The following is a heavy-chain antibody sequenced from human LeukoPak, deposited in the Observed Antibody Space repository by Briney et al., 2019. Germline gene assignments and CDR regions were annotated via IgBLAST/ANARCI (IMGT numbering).Heavy chain of an antibody. CDR2: IKSKPDGGTT. J-gene: IGHJ3*02. Sequence: SGGSLRLSCAASGFTFSNAWMSWVRQAPGKGLEWVGRIKSKPDGGTTDYAAPVKGRFTISRDDSKNTLYLQMNSLKTEDTAVYYCTTIDAFDIWGQGTMVTVSS. V-gene: IGHV3-15*01. CDR1: GFTFSNAW. CDR3: TTIDAFDI.